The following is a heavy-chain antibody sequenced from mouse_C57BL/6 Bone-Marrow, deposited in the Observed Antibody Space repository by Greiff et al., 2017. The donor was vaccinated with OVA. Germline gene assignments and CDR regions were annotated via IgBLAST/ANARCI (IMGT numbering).Heavy chain of an antibody. D-gene: IGHD2-14*01. CDR3: ARRGTYAMDY. CDR1: GYTFTDYY. CDR2: INPYNGGT. Sequence: VQLQQSGPVLVKPGASVKMSCKASGYTFTDYYMNWVKQSHGKSLEWIGVINPYNGGTSYNQKFKGKATLTVDKSSSTAYMELNSLTSEDSAVYYCARRGTYAMDYWGQGTSVTVSS. V-gene: IGHV1-19*01. J-gene: IGHJ4*01.